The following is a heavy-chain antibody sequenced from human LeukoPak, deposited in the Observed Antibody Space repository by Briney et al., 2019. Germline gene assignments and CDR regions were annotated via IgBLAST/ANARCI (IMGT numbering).Heavy chain of an antibody. CDR2: ISGSGGST. J-gene: IGHJ6*02. V-gene: IGHV3-23*01. CDR1: GFTFSSYA. Sequence: PGGSLRLSCAASGFTFSSYAMSWVRQAPGKGLEWVSAISGSGGSTYYADSVKGRFTISRDNSENTLYLQMNSLRAEDTAVYYCAKGAVAGNYYGMDVWGQGTTVTVSS. CDR3: AKGAVAGNYYGMDV. D-gene: IGHD6-19*01.